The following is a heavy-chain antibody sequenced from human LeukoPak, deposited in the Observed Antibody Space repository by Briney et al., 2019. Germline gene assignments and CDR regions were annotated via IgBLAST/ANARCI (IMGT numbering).Heavy chain of an antibody. J-gene: IGHJ4*02. CDR3: ARGPGYCSGGSCYPPRDFDY. Sequence: SETLSLTCAVYGRSFSGYYWSWIRQPPGKGLEWIGEINHSGSTNYNPSLKSRVTISVDTSKNQFSLKLSSVTAADTAVYYCARGPGYCSGGSCYPPRDFDYWGQGTLVTVSS. CDR1: GRSFSGYY. CDR2: INHSGST. V-gene: IGHV4-34*01. D-gene: IGHD2-15*01.